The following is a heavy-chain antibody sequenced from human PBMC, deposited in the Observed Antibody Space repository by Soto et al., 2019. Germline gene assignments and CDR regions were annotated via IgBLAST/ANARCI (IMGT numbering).Heavy chain of an antibody. V-gene: IGHV4-31*03. D-gene: IGHD2-2*01. J-gene: IGHJ3*02. CDR2: IYYSGST. Sequence: SETLSLTCTVSGGSISSGGYYWSWIRQHPGKGLEWIGYIYYSGSTYYNPSLKSRVTISVDTSKNQFSLKLSSVTAADTAVYYCSRDLRYQLLPPRGGDAFDIWGQGTMVTVSS. CDR3: SRDLRYQLLPPRGGDAFDI. CDR1: GGSISSGGYY.